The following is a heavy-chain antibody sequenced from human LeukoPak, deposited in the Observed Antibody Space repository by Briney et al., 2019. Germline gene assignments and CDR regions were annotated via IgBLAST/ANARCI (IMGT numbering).Heavy chain of an antibody. Sequence: SETLSLTCTVSGGSISSYYWSWIRQPAGKGLEWIGRIYTSGSTNYNPSLKSRVTMSVDTSKNQFSLKLSSVTAADTAVYYCARERLTEYSSSSIYYYMDVWGKGTTVTVSS. CDR2: IYTSGST. V-gene: IGHV4-4*07. D-gene: IGHD6-6*01. CDR1: GGSISSYY. CDR3: ARERLTEYSSSSIYYYMDV. J-gene: IGHJ6*03.